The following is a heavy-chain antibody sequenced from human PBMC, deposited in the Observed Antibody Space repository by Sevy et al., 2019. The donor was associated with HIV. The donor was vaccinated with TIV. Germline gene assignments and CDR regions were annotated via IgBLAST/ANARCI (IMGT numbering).Heavy chain of an antibody. CDR3: ALTKDYYDSSGYPFDY. J-gene: IGHJ4*02. CDR1: GYTLTQLS. D-gene: IGHD3-22*01. V-gene: IGHV1-24*01. CDR2: FDPEDGET. Sequence: ASVKVSCKVSGYTLTQLSMHWVRQAPGKGLEWMGSFDPEDGETIYAQKFQGRVTMTEDTSTDTTYMEPSSLKSEDTAVFYCALTKDYYDSSGYPFDYWGQGTLVTVSS.